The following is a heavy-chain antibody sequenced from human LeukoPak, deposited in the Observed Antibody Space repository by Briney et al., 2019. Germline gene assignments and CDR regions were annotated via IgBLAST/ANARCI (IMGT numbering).Heavy chain of an antibody. CDR1: GGSFSGYF. Sequence: SETLSLTCAVYGGSFSGYFWSWIRQPPGKGLEWIGEINHSGSTNYNPSLKSRVTISVDNYKNQFSQKMSYVTAADTAVYYCATNDYGVLGYFDYWGQGTLVTVSS. J-gene: IGHJ4*02. V-gene: IGHV4-34*01. D-gene: IGHD4-17*01. CDR2: INHSGST. CDR3: ATNDYGVLGYFDY.